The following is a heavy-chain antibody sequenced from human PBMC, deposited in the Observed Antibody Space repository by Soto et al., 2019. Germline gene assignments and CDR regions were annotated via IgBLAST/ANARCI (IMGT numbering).Heavy chain of an antibody. V-gene: IGHV4-39*01. D-gene: IGHD6-6*01. J-gene: IGHJ4*02. CDR1: GASISSSSFY. CDR2: IYYDGST. Sequence: PSETLSLTCTLSGASISSSSFYWGWIRQPPGKGLESIANIYYDGSTYYNPSLKSRVTISVDTSKNQFSLKLSSVTAADTAVYYSARSHIVPRLFMYPYDYWGQGSLVTISS. CDR3: ARSHIVPRLFMYPYDY.